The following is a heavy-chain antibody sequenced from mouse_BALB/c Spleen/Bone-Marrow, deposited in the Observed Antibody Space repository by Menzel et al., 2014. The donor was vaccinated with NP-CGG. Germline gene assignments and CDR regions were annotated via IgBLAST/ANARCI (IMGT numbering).Heavy chain of an antibody. CDR2: IYLGSGST. D-gene: IGHD3-1*01. CDR1: GYTFTDYV. V-gene: IGHV1-83*01. Sequence: VQLQQSGPELVKPGASVKMSCKASGYTFTDYVITWVKQRTGQGLEWIGEIYLGSGSTYYNEKFKGKAALTADKSSNTAYMQLSSLTSEDSAVYFCVRGLGLLYYIMDYWGQGTSVTVSS. CDR3: VRGLGLLYYIMDY. J-gene: IGHJ4*01.